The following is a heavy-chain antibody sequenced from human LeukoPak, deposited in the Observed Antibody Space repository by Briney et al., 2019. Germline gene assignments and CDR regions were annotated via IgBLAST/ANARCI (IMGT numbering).Heavy chain of an antibody. CDR1: GDSFSDSY. D-gene: IGHD4-11*01. Sequence: SETLSLTCVVSGDSFSDSYWSWIRQPPGKGLEWIGFIYFDGNTRYKGSLKSRVTMSVDTPKSQFSLRLNSVTAADTAVYYCAWTTYYSYSMDVWGQGTTVTVSS. CDR2: IYFDGNT. J-gene: IGHJ6*02. CDR3: AWTTYYSYSMDV. V-gene: IGHV4-59*01.